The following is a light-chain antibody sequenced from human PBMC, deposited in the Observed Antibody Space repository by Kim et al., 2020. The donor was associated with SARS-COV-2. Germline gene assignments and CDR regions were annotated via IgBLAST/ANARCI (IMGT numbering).Light chain of an antibody. CDR1: SSDLGRYDF. V-gene: IGLV2-14*03. CDR3: SSFTSNNTRL. CDR2: DVS. Sequence: QSALTQPASVSGSPGQSITISCTGSSSDLGRYDFVAWYQQHPGKAPRLIIYDVSNRPTGVSDRFSASKSGTTASLTISGLQAEDEADYYCSSFTSNNTRLFGGGTQLTVL. J-gene: IGLJ2*01.